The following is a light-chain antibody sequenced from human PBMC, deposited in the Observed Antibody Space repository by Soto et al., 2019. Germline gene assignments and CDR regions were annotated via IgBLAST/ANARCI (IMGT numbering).Light chain of an antibody. CDR1: QSLLHSNGYNY. Sequence: DTVVSQSPLSLPVSPGEPASISRRSSQSLLHSNGYNYLEWYVQKPGQSPQLLVYLGSTRASGVPDRFSGSGSGTDFTLKISRVEAEDVGVYYCMQSLQAPPFTFGQGTKLEI. CDR3: MQSLQAPPFT. V-gene: IGKV2-28*01. CDR2: LGS. J-gene: IGKJ2*01.